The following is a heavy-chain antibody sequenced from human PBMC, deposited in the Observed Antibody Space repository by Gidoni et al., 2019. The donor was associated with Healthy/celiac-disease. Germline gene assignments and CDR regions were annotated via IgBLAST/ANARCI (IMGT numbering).Heavy chain of an antibody. J-gene: IGHJ4*02. V-gene: IGHV3-23*01. CDR2: ISGSGGST. CDR3: AKGSSGITMIVVVIYYFDY. Sequence: EVQLLESGGGLVQPGGSLRLSCAASGFTFSGYAMSWVRQAPGKGLEWVSAISGSGGSTYYADSVKGRFTISRDNSKNTLYLQMNSLRAEDTAVYYCAKGSSGITMIVVVIYYFDYWGQGTLVTVSS. CDR1: GFTFSGYA. D-gene: IGHD3-22*01.